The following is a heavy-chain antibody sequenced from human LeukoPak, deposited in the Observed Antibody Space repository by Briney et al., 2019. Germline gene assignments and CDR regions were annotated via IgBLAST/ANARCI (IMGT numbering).Heavy chain of an antibody. Sequence: SETLSLTCTVSGGSISSYYWSWIRQPAGKGLEWIGRIYTSGSTNYNPSLKSRVTMSVDTSKNQFSLKLSSVTAADTAVYYCARHKYYDSSGYYLGFDPWGQGTLVTVSS. J-gene: IGHJ5*02. V-gene: IGHV4-4*07. CDR1: GGSISSYY. CDR3: ARHKYYDSSGYYLGFDP. D-gene: IGHD3-22*01. CDR2: IYTSGST.